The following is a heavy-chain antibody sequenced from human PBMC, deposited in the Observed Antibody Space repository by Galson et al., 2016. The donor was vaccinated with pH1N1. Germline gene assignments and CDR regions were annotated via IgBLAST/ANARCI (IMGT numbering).Heavy chain of an antibody. D-gene: IGHD4-23*01. J-gene: IGHJ6*03. CDR1: GVSLSSGDYY. CDR3: ARRGPSPINSHYYVDL. Sequence: TLSLTCTVSGVSLSSGDYYWSWLRQPPGKGLEWIGFIYFTGSTYYSPSLKSRISMSLDTSNNQFSLRLTSVTAADTAVYYCARRGPSPINSHYYVDLWGNGTTVIVSS. V-gene: IGHV4-30-4*08. CDR2: IYFTGST.